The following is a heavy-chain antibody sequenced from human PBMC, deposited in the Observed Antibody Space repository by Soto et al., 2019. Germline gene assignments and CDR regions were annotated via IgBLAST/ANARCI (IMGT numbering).Heavy chain of an antibody. J-gene: IGHJ6*02. CDR1: GFTFSSYA. CDR2: ISYDGSNK. Sequence: QVQLVESGGGVVQPGRSLRLSCAASGFTFSSYAMHWVRQAPGKGLEWVAVISYDGSNKYYADSVKGRFTISRDNSKNTLYLQMNSLRAEDTAVYYCATNHEARFLEWLTGYYYYGIDVWGQGTTVTVSS. D-gene: IGHD3-3*01. V-gene: IGHV3-30-3*01. CDR3: ATNHEARFLEWLTGYYYYGIDV.